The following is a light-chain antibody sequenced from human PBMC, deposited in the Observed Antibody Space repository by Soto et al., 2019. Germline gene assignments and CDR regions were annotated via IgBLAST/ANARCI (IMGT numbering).Light chain of an antibody. Sequence: QSALTQPPSVSGSPGQSVTISCTGTSSDIGDGDCVSWYQQHPGTAPKLMIYEVNDRPSGVPDRFSGSKSGNTASLTISGLQPEDEAEDYCTSTTSTKYSVMVFGGGTKLTVL. CDR2: EVN. V-gene: IGLV2-18*02. CDR1: SSDIGDGDC. CDR3: TSTTSTKYSVMV. J-gene: IGLJ2*01.